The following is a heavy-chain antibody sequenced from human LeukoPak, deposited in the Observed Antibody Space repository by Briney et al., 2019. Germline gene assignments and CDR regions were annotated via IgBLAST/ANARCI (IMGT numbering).Heavy chain of an antibody. CDR1: GYTFTTSG. D-gene: IGHD3-3*01. CDR3: ARDFGAPWVRFFQPTFDY. CDR2: ISAYNGNT. V-gene: IGHV1-18*01. Sequence: GASVKVSCKASGYTFTTSGISWARQAPGQGLEWMGWISAYNGNTDYAQKFQGRVTMTTDTSTNTACMELRSLRSDDTAVYYCARDFGAPWVRFFQPTFDYWGQGTLVTVSS. J-gene: IGHJ4*02.